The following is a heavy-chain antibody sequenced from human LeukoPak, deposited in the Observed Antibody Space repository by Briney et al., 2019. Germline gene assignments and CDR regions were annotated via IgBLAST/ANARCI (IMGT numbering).Heavy chain of an antibody. J-gene: IGHJ5*02. D-gene: IGHD6-6*01. CDR2: IYTSLIT. V-gene: IGHV4-4*07. CDR3: AREEYSTSSWFDP. CDR1: GYSISSGYY. Sequence: SETLSLTCTVSGYSISSGYYWSWLRQPAGKGLEWIGRIYTSLITNYSPSLKSRVTMSVDTSKNQFSLKLSSVTAADTAVYYCAREEYSTSSWFDPWGQGTLVTVSS.